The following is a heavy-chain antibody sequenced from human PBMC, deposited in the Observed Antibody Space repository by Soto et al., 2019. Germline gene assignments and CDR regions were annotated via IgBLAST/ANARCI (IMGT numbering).Heavy chain of an antibody. CDR2: ISYSGTT. CDR3: ARGRGYSYGLDP. V-gene: IGHV4-30-4*02. D-gene: IGHD5-18*01. J-gene: IGHJ5*02. Sequence: SETLSLTCTVSGDSISSNTNYLSWIRQPPGEGLEWIGFISYSGTTSYSPSLKSRVAISLDTSKNQFSLSLSSVTATDTAVYYCARGRGYSYGLDPWGQGTLVTVS. CDR1: GDSISSNTNY.